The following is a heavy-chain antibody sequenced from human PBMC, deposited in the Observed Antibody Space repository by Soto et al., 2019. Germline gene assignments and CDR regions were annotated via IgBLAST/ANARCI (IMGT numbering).Heavy chain of an antibody. V-gene: IGHV3-21*01. CDR1: GFTFRSFT. D-gene: IGHD2-21*02. J-gene: IGHJ5*02. CDR2: ISSNSAYI. CDR3: TRDGSSDCSARGWFDP. Sequence: PGGSLRLSCAASGFTFRSFTMNWVRQAPGKGLEWVSTISSNSAYIYYTDALRGRFTISRDNAKNSLHLQMNSLRAEDTAVYYCTRDGSSDCSARGWFDPWGPGTLVTVSS.